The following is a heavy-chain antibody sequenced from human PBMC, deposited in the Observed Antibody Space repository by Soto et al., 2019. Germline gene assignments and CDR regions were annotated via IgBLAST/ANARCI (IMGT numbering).Heavy chain of an antibody. CDR3: ARDSGWPSDSIEL. J-gene: IGHJ6*02. D-gene: IGHD6-19*01. V-gene: IGHV6-1*01. Sequence: SQTLSLTCDISGDTVSRNSAVWNWIRQSPSRGLEWLGRTYYRSKWSNDYAVSVKNRITITPDTSKNQVSLQLKSLTPEDSAVYDYARDSGWPSDSIELWGQGTTGRVSS. CDR1: GDTVSRNSAV. CDR2: TYYRSKWSN.